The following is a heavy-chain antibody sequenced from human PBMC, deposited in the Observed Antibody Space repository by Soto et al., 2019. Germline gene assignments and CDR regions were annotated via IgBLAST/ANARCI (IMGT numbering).Heavy chain of an antibody. V-gene: IGHV3-53*01. D-gene: IGHD1-1*01. CDR2: LYDVDGS. CDR3: ATWHERKHAYDV. J-gene: IGHJ3*01. Sequence: PGGSLRLSCAAFGLTISGKKYVAWVRQAPGKGLEWVSALYDVDGSFYADSVKCRFTTSSDSSKTTVYLQMNDLRPDDTAVYYCATWHERKHAYDVWGQGTTVTVSS. CDR1: GLTISGKKY.